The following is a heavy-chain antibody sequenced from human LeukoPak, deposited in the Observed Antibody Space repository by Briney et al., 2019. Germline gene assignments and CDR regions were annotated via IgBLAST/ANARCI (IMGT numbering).Heavy chain of an antibody. CDR3: ARSQLLGYYMDV. V-gene: IGHV1-18*01. CDR1: GYTFTSYG. CDR2: ISAYNGNT. D-gene: IGHD3-10*01. J-gene: IGHJ6*03. Sequence: ASVKVSCKASGYTFTSYGITWVRQAPGLGLEWMGWISAYNGNTNYAQKLQGRVTMTTDTSTSTAYMELRSLRSEDTAVYYCARSQLLGYYMDVWGKGTTVTVSS.